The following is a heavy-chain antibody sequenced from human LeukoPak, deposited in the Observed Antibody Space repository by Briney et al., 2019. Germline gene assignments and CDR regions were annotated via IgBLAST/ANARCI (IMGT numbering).Heavy chain of an antibody. CDR3: ARQGEGQWLVYDH. CDR2: IYPGDSDT. Sequence: GESLKISCKGSGYSFTNYWIGWVRQMPGKGLEWMGIIYPGDSDTRYSPSFQGQVTISADKSISTAYLQWSSLKASDTAIYYCARQGEGQWLVYDHWGQGTLVTVSS. D-gene: IGHD6-19*01. V-gene: IGHV5-51*01. J-gene: IGHJ4*02. CDR1: GYSFTNYW.